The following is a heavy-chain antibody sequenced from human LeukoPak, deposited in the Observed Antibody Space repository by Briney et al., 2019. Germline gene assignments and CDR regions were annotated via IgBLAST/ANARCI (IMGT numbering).Heavy chain of an antibody. V-gene: IGHV3-23*01. J-gene: IGHJ4*02. CDR3: ARDSTSGAYNGYDFDR. CDR1: GFTFTSYA. CDR2: VSANGGTT. D-gene: IGHD5-12*01. Sequence: QPGGSLRLSCAASGFTFTSYAMGWVRQAPGKGLEWVSTVSANGGTTFYADSVKGRFLISRDNSKYTLSLQMNSLTAEDTAVYYCARDSTSGAYNGYDFDRWGQGTLVTVSS.